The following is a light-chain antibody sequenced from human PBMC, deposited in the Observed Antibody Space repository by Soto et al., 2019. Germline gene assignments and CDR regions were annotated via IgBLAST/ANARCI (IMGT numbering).Light chain of an antibody. Sequence: QAVVTQPPSVSGAPGQRVTISCTGSSSNIGAGYDVHWYQQLPGTAPHLLIYGNSNRPSGVPDRFSGSKSCTSASLAITGLQEEDEADYYCQSYDSSLSGHVVFGGGTKLTVL. CDR2: GNS. V-gene: IGLV1-40*01. J-gene: IGLJ2*01. CDR1: SSNIGAGYD. CDR3: QSYDSSLSGHVV.